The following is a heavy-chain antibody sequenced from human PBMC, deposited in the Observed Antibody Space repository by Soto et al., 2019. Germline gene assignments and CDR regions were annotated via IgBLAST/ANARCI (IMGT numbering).Heavy chain of an antibody. D-gene: IGHD6-6*01. J-gene: IGHJ4*02. Sequence: QVRLVQSGAEVKKPGSSVKVSCKASGGTFSSYAISWVRQAPGQGLKWMGGIIPIFGTANYAQKFQGRVTITADESTSTAYMELSSLRSEDTAVYYCARGGPPWSIAATRGLLFDYWCQGTLVTVSS. CDR1: GGTFSSYA. V-gene: IGHV1-69*01. CDR2: IIPIFGTA. CDR3: ARGGPPWSIAATRGLLFDY.